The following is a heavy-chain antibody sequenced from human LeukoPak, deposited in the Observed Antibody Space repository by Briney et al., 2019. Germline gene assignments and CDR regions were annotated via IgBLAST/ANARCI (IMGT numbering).Heavy chain of an antibody. Sequence: GGSLRLSCAASGFTFSSYWMSWVRQAPGKGLEWVSVISGSGSSVYYADSVKGRFTISRDNSKNTLYLQMNSLRAEDTAVYSCAKGGYYYGSGRLYGMDVWGQGTTVTVSS. CDR1: GFTFSSYW. V-gene: IGHV3-23*01. CDR2: ISGSGSSV. J-gene: IGHJ6*02. D-gene: IGHD3-10*01. CDR3: AKGGYYYGSGRLYGMDV.